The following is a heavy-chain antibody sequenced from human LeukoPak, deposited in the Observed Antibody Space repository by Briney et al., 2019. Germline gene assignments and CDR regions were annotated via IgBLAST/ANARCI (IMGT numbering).Heavy chain of an antibody. Sequence: GASVKVSCKASGYTFTGYYMHWVRQAPGQGLEWMGWINPNSGGTNYAQKFQGRVTMTRDTSISTAYMELGRLRSDDTAVYYCARVSRQQPRTGWFDPWGQGTLVTVSS. CDR3: ARVSRQQPRTGWFDP. D-gene: IGHD6-13*01. CDR2: INPNSGGT. V-gene: IGHV1-2*02. CDR1: GYTFTGYY. J-gene: IGHJ5*02.